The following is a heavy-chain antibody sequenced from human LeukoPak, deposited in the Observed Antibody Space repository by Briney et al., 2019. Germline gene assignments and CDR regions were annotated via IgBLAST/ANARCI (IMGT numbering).Heavy chain of an antibody. D-gene: IGHD3-16*01. CDR1: GGSXSGYY. Sequence: SETLSLTCAVYGGSXSGYYWSWIRQPPGKGLEWIGEINHSGSTNYNPSLKSRVTISVDTSKNQFSLKLSSVTAADTAVYYCARALGDYEYEGYYFDYWGQGTLVTVSS. CDR2: INHSGST. J-gene: IGHJ4*02. V-gene: IGHV4-34*01. CDR3: ARALGDYEYEGYYFDY.